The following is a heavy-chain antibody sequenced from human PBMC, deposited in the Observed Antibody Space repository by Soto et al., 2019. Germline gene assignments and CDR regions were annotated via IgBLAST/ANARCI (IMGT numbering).Heavy chain of an antibody. CDR3: AREGNYDFWSGYGFDWFDP. J-gene: IGHJ5*02. CDR2: IYYNGST. V-gene: IGHV4-39*07. D-gene: IGHD3-3*01. Sequence: PSETLSLTCTVSGGSISSTSYYWGWIRQPPGKGLEWIGTIYYNGSTYYNPSLKSRVTISVDTSKNQFSLKLSSVTAADTAVYYCAREGNYDFWSGYGFDWFDPWGQGTLVTVSS. CDR1: GGSISSTSYY.